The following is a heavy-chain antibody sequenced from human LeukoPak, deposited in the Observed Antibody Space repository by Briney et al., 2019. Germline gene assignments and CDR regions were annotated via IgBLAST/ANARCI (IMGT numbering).Heavy chain of an antibody. CDR1: GFTFSSYA. V-gene: IGHV3-23*01. D-gene: IGHD2-21*02. Sequence: GGSLRLSCAASGFTFSSYAMNWVRQAPGKGLEWVSTISGSGGSTSSADSVKGRFTISRDNSKNTVYLQMNSLRAEDTAVYYCAKERVIMTAPGYFQHWGQGTLVTVSS. CDR3: AKERVIMTAPGYFQH. J-gene: IGHJ1*01. CDR2: ISGSGGST.